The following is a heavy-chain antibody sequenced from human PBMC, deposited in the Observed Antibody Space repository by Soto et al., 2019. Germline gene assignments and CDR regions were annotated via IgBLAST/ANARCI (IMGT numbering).Heavy chain of an antibody. CDR3: ARRPGIAVAGTFDY. CDR2: INHSGST. J-gene: IGHJ4*02. D-gene: IGHD6-19*01. Sequence: QVQLQQWGAGLLKPSETLSLTCAVYGGSFSGYYWSWIRQPPGKGLEWIGEINHSGSTNYNPSLKSRVTLSVDTSKNQFSLKLSSVTAADTAVYYCARRPGIAVAGTFDYWGQGTLVTVSS. V-gene: IGHV4-34*01. CDR1: GGSFSGYY.